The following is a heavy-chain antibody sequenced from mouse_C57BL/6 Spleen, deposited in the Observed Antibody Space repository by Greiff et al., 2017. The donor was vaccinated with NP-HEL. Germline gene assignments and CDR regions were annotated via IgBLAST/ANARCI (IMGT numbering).Heavy chain of an antibody. Sequence: EVKVEESGGGLVKPGGSLKLSCAASGFTFSDYGMHWVRQAPEKGLEWVAYISSGSSTIYYADTVKGRFTISRDNAKNTLFLQMTSLRSEDTAMYYCAIPYYGSSPFDYWGQGTTLTVSS. J-gene: IGHJ2*01. CDR2: ISSGSSTI. CDR3: AIPYYGSSPFDY. D-gene: IGHD1-1*01. V-gene: IGHV5-17*01. CDR1: GFTFSDYG.